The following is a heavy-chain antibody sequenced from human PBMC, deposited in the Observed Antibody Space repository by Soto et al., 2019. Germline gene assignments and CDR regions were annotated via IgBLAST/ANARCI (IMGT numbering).Heavy chain of an antibody. V-gene: IGHV5-10-1*01. CDR3: ARERLFLQQWLVAGESYYYGLDV. Sequence: PGESLKISCKGSGYSFTSYWISWVRQMPGKGLEWMGRIDPSDSYTNYSPSFQGHVTISADKSISTAYLQWSSLKASDTAMYYCARERLFLQQWLVAGESYYYGLDVWGQGTTVTVSS. CDR1: GYSFTSYW. CDR2: IDPSDSYT. J-gene: IGHJ6*02. D-gene: IGHD6-19*01.